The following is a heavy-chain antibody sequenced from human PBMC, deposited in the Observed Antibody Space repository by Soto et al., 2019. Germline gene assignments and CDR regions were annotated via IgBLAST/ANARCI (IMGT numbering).Heavy chain of an antibody. CDR3: ATMNAYFEY. D-gene: IGHD3-22*01. J-gene: IGHJ4*02. CDR1: GFRFSSYS. CDR2: ITATGDRT. V-gene: IGHV3-23*01. Sequence: VGSLRLSCADSGFRFSSYSMSWVRQTPGKGLEWVAAITATGDRTYYADSVTGRFTISRDNSKKTHYLQMTSLRAEDTAMYYCATMNAYFEYCGQGTPVTVSS.